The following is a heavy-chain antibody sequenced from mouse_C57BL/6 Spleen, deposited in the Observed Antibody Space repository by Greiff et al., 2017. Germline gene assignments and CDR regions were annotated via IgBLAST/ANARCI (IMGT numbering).Heavy chain of an antibody. Sequence: DVKLVESGPGLVKPSQSLSLTCSVTGYSITSGYYWNWIRQFPGNKLEWMGYISYDGSNNYNPSLKNRISITRDTSKNQFFLKLNSVTTEDTATYYCAREVYYGSSSHFDYWGQGTTLTVSS. CDR1: GYSITSGYY. CDR3: AREVYYGSSSHFDY. CDR2: ISYDGSN. J-gene: IGHJ2*01. D-gene: IGHD1-1*01. V-gene: IGHV3-6*01.